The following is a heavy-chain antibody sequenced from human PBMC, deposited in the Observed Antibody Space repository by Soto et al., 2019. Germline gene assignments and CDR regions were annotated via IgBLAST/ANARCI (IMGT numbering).Heavy chain of an antibody. J-gene: IGHJ4*02. Sequence: QVQLVQSGAEVKKPGASVKVSCKASGYTFTSYGISWVRQAPGQGLEWMGWISAYNGNTNYAQKLQGRVTMTTDTSPSTAYRELRGLRSDDTAVDYCARDRGGVDDYVDYWGQGTLITVSS. CDR3: ARDRGGVDDYVDY. CDR2: ISAYNGNT. V-gene: IGHV1-18*01. CDR1: GYTFTSYG. D-gene: IGHD3-16*01.